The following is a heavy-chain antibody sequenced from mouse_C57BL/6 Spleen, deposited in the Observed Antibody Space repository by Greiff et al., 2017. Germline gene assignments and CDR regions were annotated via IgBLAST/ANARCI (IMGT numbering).Heavy chain of an antibody. V-gene: IGHV1-7*01. CDR1: GYTFTSYW. CDR2: INPSSGYT. CDR3: AREYYGSSPYYYAMDY. D-gene: IGHD1-1*01. Sequence: QVQLQQSGAELAKPGASVTLSCKASGYTFTSYWMHWVKQRPGQGLEWIGYINPSSGYTKYNQKFKDKATLTADKSSSTAYMQLSSLTYEDSAVYYCAREYYGSSPYYYAMDYWGQGTSVTVSS. J-gene: IGHJ4*01.